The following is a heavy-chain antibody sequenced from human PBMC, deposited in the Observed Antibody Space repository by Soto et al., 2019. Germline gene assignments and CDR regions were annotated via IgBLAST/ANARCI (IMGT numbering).Heavy chain of an antibody. CDR1: GFTFSSYA. CDR3: AKPVRVWDRYSSSWYLLRDAFDI. Sequence: GGSLRLSCAASGFTFSSYAMSWVRQAPGKGLEWVSAISGSGGSTYYADSVKGRFTISRDNSKNTLYLQMNSLRAEDTAVYYCAKPVRVWDRYSSSWYLLRDAFDIWGQGTMVTVSS. CDR2: ISGSGGST. D-gene: IGHD6-13*01. J-gene: IGHJ3*02. V-gene: IGHV3-23*01.